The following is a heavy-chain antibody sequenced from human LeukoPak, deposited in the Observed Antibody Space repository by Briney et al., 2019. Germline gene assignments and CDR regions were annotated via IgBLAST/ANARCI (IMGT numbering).Heavy chain of an antibody. CDR2: ISGSGGST. CDR1: GFTFSSYA. J-gene: IGHJ4*02. Sequence: GASLRLSCAASGFTFSSYAMSWVRQAPGKGLEWVSAISGSGGSTYYADSVRGRSTISRDNSKNTLYLQMNSLRAEDTAVYYCAKPPYYYDSSGDDYWGQGTLVTVSS. CDR3: AKPPYYYDSSGDDY. D-gene: IGHD3-22*01. V-gene: IGHV3-23*01.